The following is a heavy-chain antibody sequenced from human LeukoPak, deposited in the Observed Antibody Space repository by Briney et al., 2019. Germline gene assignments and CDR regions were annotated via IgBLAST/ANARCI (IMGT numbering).Heavy chain of an antibody. V-gene: IGHV3-66*01. CDR3: ARVGAVAAADC. CDR1: GFIVSSKY. CDR2: IFSGDST. J-gene: IGHJ4*02. D-gene: IGHD6-19*01. Sequence: PGGSLRLSCAASGFIVSSKYMSWVRQAPGKGLEWVSIIFSGDSTYYADSVKGRFTISGDNSKNTVYLQMNSLRAEDTAVYYCARVGAVAAADCWGQGTLVTVSS.